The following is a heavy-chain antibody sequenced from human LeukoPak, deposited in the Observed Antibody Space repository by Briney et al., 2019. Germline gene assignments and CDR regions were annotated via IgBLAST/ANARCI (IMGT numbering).Heavy chain of an antibody. CDR3: ARDYRVSLSDTSPDDAFDV. CDR2: VSYSGKT. V-gene: IGHV4-39*07. CDR1: GGSISRSSYY. D-gene: IGHD3-16*02. J-gene: IGHJ3*01. Sequence: KPSETLSLTCIVSGGSISRSSYYWGWIRQTPGMGLEWIGSVSYSGKTDYNPSLKSRVAISVDTSKNLFSLRLTSVTAADTALYYCARDYRVSLSDTSPDDAFDVWGRGTVVTVSS.